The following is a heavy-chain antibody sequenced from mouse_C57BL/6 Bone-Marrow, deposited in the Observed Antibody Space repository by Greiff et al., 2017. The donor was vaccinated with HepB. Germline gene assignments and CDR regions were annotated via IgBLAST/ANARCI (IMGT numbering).Heavy chain of an antibody. Sequence: DVHLVESGPGLVKPSQSLSLTCSVTGYSITSGYYWNWIRQFPGNKLEWMGYISYDGSNNYNPSLKNRISITRDTSKNQFFLKLNSVTTEDTATYYCASIYYGYDGEDYFDYWGQGTTLTVSS. CDR3: ASIYYGYDGEDYFDY. D-gene: IGHD2-2*01. CDR1: GYSITSGYY. V-gene: IGHV3-6*01. CDR2: ISYDGSN. J-gene: IGHJ2*01.